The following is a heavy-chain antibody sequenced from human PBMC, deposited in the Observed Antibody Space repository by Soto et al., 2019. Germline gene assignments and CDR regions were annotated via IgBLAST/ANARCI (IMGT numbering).Heavy chain of an antibody. CDR1: GFTFSDYP. Sequence: QVQLVESGGGVVQPGRSLSLSCAASGFTFSDYPMHWVRQAPGKGLEWVAVISYDGRVKYYVDSVKGRFTISRDDSKNTMYLQMISLRVDDTAVYYCARVSPSSRAAEPWGQGNLVTVS. V-gene: IGHV3-30*04. CDR2: ISYDGRVK. J-gene: IGHJ4*02. D-gene: IGHD6-13*01. CDR3: ARVSPSSRAAEP.